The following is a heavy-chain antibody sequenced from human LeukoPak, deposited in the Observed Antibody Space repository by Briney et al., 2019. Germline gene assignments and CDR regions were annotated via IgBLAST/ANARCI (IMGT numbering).Heavy chain of an antibody. CDR1: GGSVSSSRYY. V-gene: IGHV4-39*07. Sequence: SETLSLTCTVSGGSVSSSRYYWGWIRQSPGKGLEWIGTIYYTRTTYYNPSLKSRVTISVDTSKNQFSLKLSSVTAADTAVYYCARLMAETYYYDSSGQTTLDYWGQGTLVTVSS. D-gene: IGHD3-22*01. J-gene: IGHJ4*02. CDR2: IYYTRTT. CDR3: ARLMAETYYYDSSGQTTLDY.